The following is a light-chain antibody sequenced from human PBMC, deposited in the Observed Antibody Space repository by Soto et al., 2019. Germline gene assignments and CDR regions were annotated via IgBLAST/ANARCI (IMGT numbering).Light chain of an antibody. Sequence: QSVLTQPRSVSGSPGQSVAISCTGTSRDVDGYDYVSWYQQHPGKAPKLLISEVYKRPSGVSNRFSGSKSGNTASLIISGLQADDEADYYCCSFAGSYYVFGTGTNLTVL. CDR2: EVY. CDR3: CSFAGSYYV. CDR1: SRDVDGYDY. J-gene: IGLJ1*01. V-gene: IGLV2-11*01.